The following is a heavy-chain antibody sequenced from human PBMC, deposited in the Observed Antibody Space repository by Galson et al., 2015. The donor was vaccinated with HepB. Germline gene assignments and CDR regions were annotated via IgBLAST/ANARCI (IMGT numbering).Heavy chain of an antibody. V-gene: IGHV1-69*01. D-gene: IGHD3-16*01. J-gene: IGHJ2*01. CDR2: VIPIFGGA. CDR1: GGTFNSYA. CDR3: ARVPGLGGYWYFDL. Sequence: CKASGGTFNSYAVSWVRQAPGQGLEWMGGVIPIFGGANYAQRFQGRPTITADESSSTAYMELSSLRSEDTAVYFCARVPGLGGYWYFDLWGRGTLVTVSS.